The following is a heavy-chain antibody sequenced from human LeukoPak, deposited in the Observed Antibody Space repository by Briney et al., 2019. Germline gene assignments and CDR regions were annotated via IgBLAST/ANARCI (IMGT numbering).Heavy chain of an antibody. CDR2: INEDGSEK. CDR3: ARGETMDV. CDR1: EFSLETYW. D-gene: IGHD5-24*01. V-gene: IGHV3-7*01. J-gene: IGHJ6*03. Sequence: GGSLRLSCVALEFSLETYWMSWVRQAPGKGPEWVANINEDGSEKHYVGSVRGRFTISRDNADNSLHLQMNSLRPEDMAVYYCARGETMDVWGKGTTVTVSS.